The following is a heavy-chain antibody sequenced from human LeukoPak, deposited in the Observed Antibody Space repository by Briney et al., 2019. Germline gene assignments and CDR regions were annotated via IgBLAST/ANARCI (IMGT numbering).Heavy chain of an antibody. V-gene: IGHV3-74*01. J-gene: IGHJ4*02. CDR3: ARDTGFDYSNYWFDY. CDR1: GFTFSSYW. CDR2: INTDGSST. Sequence: PGGSLRLSCAASGFTFSSYWMHWVRQAPGKGLVWVSRINTDGSSTSYADSVKGRFTISRDNAKNTLYLQMNSLRAEDTAVYYCARDTGFDYSNYWFDYWGQGTLVTVSS. D-gene: IGHD4-11*01.